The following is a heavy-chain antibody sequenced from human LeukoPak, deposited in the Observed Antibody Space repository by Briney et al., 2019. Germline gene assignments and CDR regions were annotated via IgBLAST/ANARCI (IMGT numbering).Heavy chain of an antibody. D-gene: IGHD3-22*01. Sequence: SVKVSCKASGGTFSSYAISWVRQAPGQGLEWMGRIIPILGIANYAQKFQGRVTITADKSTSTAYMELSSLRSEDTAVYYCAWSPHYYDSSGYPDYWGQGALVTVSS. CDR1: GGTFSSYA. V-gene: IGHV1-69*04. CDR3: AWSPHYYDSSGYPDY. CDR2: IIPILGIA. J-gene: IGHJ4*02.